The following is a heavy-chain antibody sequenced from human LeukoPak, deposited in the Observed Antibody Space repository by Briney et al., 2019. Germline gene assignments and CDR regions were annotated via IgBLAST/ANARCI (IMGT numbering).Heavy chain of an antibody. V-gene: IGHV1-69*05. D-gene: IGHD3-10*01. CDR3: ARGRITMVRGVIYYFDY. CDR1: GGTFSSYA. Sequence: ASVKVSCKASGGTFSSYAISWVRQAPGQGLEWMGGIIPSFGTANYAQKFQGRVTMTRDTSISTAYMELSRLRSDDTAVYYCARGRITMVRGVIYYFDYWGQGTLVTVSP. CDR2: IIPSFGTA. J-gene: IGHJ4*02.